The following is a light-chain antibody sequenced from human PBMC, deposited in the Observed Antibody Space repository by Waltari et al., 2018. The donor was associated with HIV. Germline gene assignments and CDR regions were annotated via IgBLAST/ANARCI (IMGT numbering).Light chain of an antibody. CDR1: SSHVGGYNY. CDR2: DVN. J-gene: IGLJ2*01. V-gene: IGLV2-14*01. CDR3: SSYTSSSTPYVI. Sequence: QSALTQPASVSGSPGQSITVSCTGTSSHVGGYNYVSWSQQHPGKAPKLLIYDVNKRPSGVSDRFSGSKSGNTASLTISGLQAEDEAHYYCSSYTSSSTPYVIFGGGTKLTVL.